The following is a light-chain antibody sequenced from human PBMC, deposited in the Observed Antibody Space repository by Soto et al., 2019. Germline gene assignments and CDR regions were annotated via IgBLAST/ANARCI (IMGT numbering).Light chain of an antibody. V-gene: IGKV3-11*01. CDR3: QQRSNWPPIT. CDR2: DAS. J-gene: IGKJ5*01. CDR1: QSVSIY. Sequence: EIVLTHSPATLSFSPGEIAALSFRASQSVSIYLAWYQQKPGQAPRLLIYDASNRATGIPARFSGSGSGTDFTLTISSLEPEDFAVYYCQQRSNWPPITFGQGTRLEI.